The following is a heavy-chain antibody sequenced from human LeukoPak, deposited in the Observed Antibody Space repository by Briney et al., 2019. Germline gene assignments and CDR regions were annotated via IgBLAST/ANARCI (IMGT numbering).Heavy chain of an antibody. CDR2: IAYTGTI. Sequence: GGSLRLSCTASGFTFSSYSMNWVRQAPGKGLDWVAYIAYTGTIHYADSVRGRFAISRDNAKSSLFLQLNSPRAEHTAVYYCARDPHSLDYWGQGTLVTVSS. V-gene: IGHV3-48*01. CDR1: GFTFSSYS. J-gene: IGHJ4*02. CDR3: ARDPHSLDY.